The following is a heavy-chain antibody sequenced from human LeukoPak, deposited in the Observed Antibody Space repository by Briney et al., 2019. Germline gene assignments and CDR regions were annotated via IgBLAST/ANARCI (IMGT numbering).Heavy chain of an antibody. V-gene: IGHV3-66*01. CDR2: IYSGGST. Sequence: PGGSLRLSCAASGFTVSSNYMSWVRQAPGKGLEWVSVIYSGGSTYYADSVKGRFTISRDNSKNTLYLQMNSLRAEDTAVYYCARGSGGSLLHHFDYWGQGTLVTVFS. J-gene: IGHJ4*02. CDR1: GFTVSSNY. D-gene: IGHD2-15*01. CDR3: ARGSGGSLLHHFDY.